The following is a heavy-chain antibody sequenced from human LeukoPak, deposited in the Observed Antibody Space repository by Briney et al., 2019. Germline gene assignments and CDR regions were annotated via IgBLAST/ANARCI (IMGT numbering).Heavy chain of an antibody. CDR3: ARDQWFGEASGFDY. Sequence: SETLSLTCAVYGGSFGGYYWSWIRQPPGKGLEWIGEINHSGSTNYNPSLKSRVTISVDTSKNQFSLKLSSVTAADTAVYYCARDQWFGEASGFDYWGQGTLVTVSS. J-gene: IGHJ4*02. V-gene: IGHV4-34*01. D-gene: IGHD3-10*01. CDR2: INHSGST. CDR1: GGSFGGYY.